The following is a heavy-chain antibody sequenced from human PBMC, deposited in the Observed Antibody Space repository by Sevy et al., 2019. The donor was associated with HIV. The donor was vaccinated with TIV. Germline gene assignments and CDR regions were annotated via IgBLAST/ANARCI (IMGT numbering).Heavy chain of an antibody. CDR2: IRQDGNEI. J-gene: IGHJ4*02. Sequence: GGSLRLSCDASGFTFDMYWMQWVRQSPGKGLEWVANIRQDGNEIYYAASVRGRFTISRDNAKGSLYLQMNNLRVEDTATYYCARRYFDLWGQGTLVTVSS. CDR3: ARRYFDL. V-gene: IGHV3-7*03. CDR1: GFTFDMYW.